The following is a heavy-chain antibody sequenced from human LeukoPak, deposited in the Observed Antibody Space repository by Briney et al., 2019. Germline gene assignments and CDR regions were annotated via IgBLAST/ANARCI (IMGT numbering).Heavy chain of an antibody. CDR2: INHSGST. J-gene: IGHJ5*02. Sequence: GSLRLSCAASGFTFSSYAMSWIRQHPGKGLERIGEINHSGSTNYNPSLKSRVTISVDTSKNQFSLKLGSVTAADTAVYYCARGCDYGDYWFDPWGQGTLVTVSS. CDR3: ARGCDYGDYWFDP. CDR1: GFTFSSYA. V-gene: IGHV4-34*01. D-gene: IGHD4-17*01.